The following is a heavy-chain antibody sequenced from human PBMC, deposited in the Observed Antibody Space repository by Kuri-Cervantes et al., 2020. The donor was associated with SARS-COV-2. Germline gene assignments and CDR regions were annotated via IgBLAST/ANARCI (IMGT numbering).Heavy chain of an antibody. CDR1: GGSFSGYY. V-gene: IGHV4-34*01. D-gene: IGHD3-22*01. CDR2: INHSGST. CDR3: ARATYYYDSSGYYSDY. Sequence: GSLRLSCAVYGGSFSGYYWGWIRQPPGKGLEWIGEINHSGSTNYNPSLKSRVTISVDTSKNQFSLKLSSVTAADTAVYYCARATYYYDSSGYYSDYWGQGTLVTVSS. J-gene: IGHJ4*02.